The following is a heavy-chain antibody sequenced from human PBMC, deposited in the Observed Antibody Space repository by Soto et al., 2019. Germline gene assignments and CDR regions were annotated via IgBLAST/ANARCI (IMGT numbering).Heavy chain of an antibody. CDR3: ATPYLRPYFDY. D-gene: IGHD3-10*01. CDR2: IYLGDSDT. J-gene: IGHJ4*02. V-gene: IGHV5-51*01. Sequence: GESLKISCKGSGYSFTSYWIGWVRQMHGKGPEWMGSIYLGDSDTRYSPSFQGQVTISADKSISTAYLQWSSLKASDTAMYYCATPYLRPYFDYWGQGTLVTVSS. CDR1: GYSFTSYW.